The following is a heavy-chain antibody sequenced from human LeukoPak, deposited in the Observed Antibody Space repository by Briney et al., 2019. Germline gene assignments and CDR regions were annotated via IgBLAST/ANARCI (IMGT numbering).Heavy chain of an antibody. J-gene: IGHJ4*02. D-gene: IGHD2/OR15-2a*01. CDR1: GGTFSSYA. CDR2: IIPIFGTA. V-gene: IGHV1-69*05. CDR3: ARKDLGSMADDY. Sequence: SVKVSCKASGGTFSSYAISWVRQAPGQGLEWMGRIIPIFGTANYAQKFQGRVAITTDESTSTAYMELSSLRSEDTAVYYCARKDLGSMADDYWGQGTLVTVSS.